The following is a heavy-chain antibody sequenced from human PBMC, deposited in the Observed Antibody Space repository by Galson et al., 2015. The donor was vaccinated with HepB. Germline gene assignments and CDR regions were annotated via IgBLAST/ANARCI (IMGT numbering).Heavy chain of an antibody. D-gene: IGHD2/OR15-2a*01. CDR3: AGGLGTRYSNSWYFFDAMDV. CDR2: IFGGDNT. Sequence: SLRLSCAASGFIVSSHYMTWVRQAPGRGLEWVSVIFGGDNTYYADSVKGRCTISRDDSKNTVYLQMDSLRAEDTALYYCAGGLGTRYSNSWYFFDAMDVWGQGTTVIISS. J-gene: IGHJ6*02. CDR1: GFIVSSHY. V-gene: IGHV3-66*01.